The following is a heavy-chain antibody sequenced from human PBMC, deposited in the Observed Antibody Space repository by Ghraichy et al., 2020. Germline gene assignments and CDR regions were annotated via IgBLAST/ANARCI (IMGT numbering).Heavy chain of an antibody. D-gene: IGHD6-19*01. CDR3: ARDLGSGWYFDY. CDR1: GFTFSGYW. CDR2: IKKDGSEK. J-gene: IGHJ4*02. Sequence: GGSLRLSCAASGFTFSGYWMSWVRQAPGKGLEWVANIKKDGSEKYYVDSVKGRFTISRDNAKNSLYLQMNSLRAEDTAVYYCARDLGSGWYFDYWGQGTLVPVSS. V-gene: IGHV3-7*01.